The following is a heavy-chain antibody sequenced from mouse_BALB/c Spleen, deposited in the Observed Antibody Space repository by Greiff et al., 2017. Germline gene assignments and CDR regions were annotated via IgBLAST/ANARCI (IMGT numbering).Heavy chain of an antibody. CDR2: IWGDGST. D-gene: IGHD1-1*01. J-gene: IGHJ1*01. V-gene: IGHV2-6-7*01. CDR1: GFSLTGYG. CDR3: ARVPLYYGSPYWYFDV. Sequence: VMLVESGPGLVAPSQSLSITCTVSGFSLTGYGVNWVRQPPGKGLEWLGMIWGDGSTDYNSALKSRLSISKDNSKGQVFLKMNSLQTDDTARYYCARVPLYYGSPYWYFDVWGAGTTVTVSS.